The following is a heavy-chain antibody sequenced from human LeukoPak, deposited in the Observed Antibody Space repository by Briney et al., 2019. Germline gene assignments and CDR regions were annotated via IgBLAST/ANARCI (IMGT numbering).Heavy chain of an antibody. CDR3: ARARYNGDDAAAFDI. CDR1: GDSISGSDW. D-gene: IGHD5-12*01. J-gene: IGHJ3*02. V-gene: IGHV4-4*02. Sequence: SGTLSLTCGVSGDSISGSDWWTWVRQPPVKGLEWIGEIYHSGSTNYNPSLKSRVTISADKFKNQFSLKMTSVTAADTAVYYCARARYNGDDAAAFDIWGQGTMVTVSS. CDR2: IYHSGST.